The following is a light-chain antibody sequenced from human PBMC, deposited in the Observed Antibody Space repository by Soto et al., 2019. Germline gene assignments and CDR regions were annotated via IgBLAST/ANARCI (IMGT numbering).Light chain of an antibody. V-gene: IGKV1-39*01. CDR2: AAS. Sequence: DIQMTQSPSSLSASVGDRVTITFRASQSISSYLNWYQQKPGKAPKLLIYAASSLQSGVPSRFSGSGSGTDFTLTISSLQPEDFATYYCQQSYSNRLTFGGGTKVDIK. J-gene: IGKJ4*01. CDR1: QSISSY. CDR3: QQSYSNRLT.